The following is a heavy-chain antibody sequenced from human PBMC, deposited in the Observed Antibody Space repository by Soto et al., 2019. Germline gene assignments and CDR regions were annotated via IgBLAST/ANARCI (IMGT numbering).Heavy chain of an antibody. D-gene: IGHD5-12*01. CDR1: GYTFTSYD. CDR3: ARVPVDIVATPYYYYYYYMDV. CDR2: MNPNSGNT. Sequence: GASVKVSCKASGYTFTSYDINWVRQATGQGLEWMGWMNPNSGNTGYAQKFQGRVTMTRNTSISTAYMELSSLRSEDTAVYYCARVPVDIVATPYYYYYYYMDVWGKGTTVTVS. J-gene: IGHJ6*03. V-gene: IGHV1-8*01.